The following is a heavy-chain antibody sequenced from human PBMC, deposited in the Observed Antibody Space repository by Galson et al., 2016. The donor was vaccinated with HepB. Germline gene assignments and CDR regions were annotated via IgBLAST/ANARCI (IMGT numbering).Heavy chain of an antibody. CDR1: GFTFSSHW. J-gene: IGHJ4*02. Sequence: SLRLSCAASGFTFSSHWMHWVRQAPGKGLVCVSRLKSDGRSTYYADSVKGRSTISRDNAKNTLYLQMNSLGAEDTAVYYCRVGTAGIDYWGQGTLVTVSS. D-gene: IGHD1/OR15-1a*01. CDR3: RVGTAGIDY. V-gene: IGHV3-74*01. CDR2: LKSDGRST.